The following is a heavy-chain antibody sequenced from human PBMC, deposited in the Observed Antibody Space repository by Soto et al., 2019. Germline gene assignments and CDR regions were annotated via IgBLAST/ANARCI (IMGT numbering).Heavy chain of an antibody. CDR2: INSGASST. CDR1: GFTFSSYA. CDR3: ARVRTENYYGMDV. V-gene: IGHV3-74*01. J-gene: IGHJ6*02. Sequence: PGGSLRLSCAASGFTFSSYAMNWVRQAPGKGLVWVSRINSGASSTSYADSVKGRFTISRDNAKNSLYLQMNSLRAEDTAVYYCARVRTENYYGMDVWGQGTTVTVSS.